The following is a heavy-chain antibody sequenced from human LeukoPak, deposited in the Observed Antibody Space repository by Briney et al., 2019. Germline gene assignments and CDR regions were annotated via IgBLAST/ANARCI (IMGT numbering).Heavy chain of an antibody. J-gene: IGHJ4*02. CDR2: INPNSGDT. CDR1: GYTFTGYH. Sequence: ASVKVSCKASGYTFTGYHMHWVRRAPGQGLEWMGRINPNSGDTNYAQKFQGRVAMTRDTSISTAFMELTRLRSDDTAVYYCARDYCSSTSCLFDYWGQGTLVTVSS. D-gene: IGHD2-2*01. CDR3: ARDYCSSTSCLFDY. V-gene: IGHV1-2*06.